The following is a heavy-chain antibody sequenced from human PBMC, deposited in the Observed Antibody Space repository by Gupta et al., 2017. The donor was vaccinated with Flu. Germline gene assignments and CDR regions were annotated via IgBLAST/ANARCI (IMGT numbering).Heavy chain of an antibody. Sequence: APGKGLEWVANINRDGREKNYVDSAKGRFTISRDNAEDSLFLYMTSLRAEDTAVYYCARYGFSFGLDRWGQGTTVTVSS. CDR3: ARYGFSFGLDR. CDR2: INRDGREK. V-gene: IGHV3-7*03. D-gene: IGHD3-10*01. J-gene: IGHJ6*02.